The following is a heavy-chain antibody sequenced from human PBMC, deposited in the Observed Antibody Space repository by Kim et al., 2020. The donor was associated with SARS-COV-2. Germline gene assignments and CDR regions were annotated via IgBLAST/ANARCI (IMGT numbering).Heavy chain of an antibody. J-gene: IGHJ5*02. D-gene: IGHD3-22*01. CDR2: IYPGDSDT. CDR1: GYSFTSYW. V-gene: IGHV5-51*01. CDR3: ARQEGGDYDSSGYGWFDP. Sequence: GESLKISCKGSGYSFTSYWIGWVRQMPGKGLEWMGIIYPGDSDTRYSPSFQGQVTISADKSISTAYLQWSSLKASDTAMYYCARQEGGDYDSSGYGWFDPWGQGTLVTVSS.